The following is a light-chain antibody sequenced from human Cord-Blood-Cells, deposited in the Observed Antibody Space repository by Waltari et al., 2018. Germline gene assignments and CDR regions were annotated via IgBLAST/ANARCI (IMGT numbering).Light chain of an antibody. V-gene: IGLV2-18*02. Sequence: QSALTQPPSVSGSPGQSVTISCTGTSSDVGSYNRVSWYQQPPGTAPKLMIYEVSNRPSGVPDRFSGSKSGNTACLTISGLQAEDEADYYCSSYTSSSTFVFGGGTKLTVL. CDR3: SSYTSSSTFV. J-gene: IGLJ2*01. CDR1: SSDVGSYNR. CDR2: EVS.